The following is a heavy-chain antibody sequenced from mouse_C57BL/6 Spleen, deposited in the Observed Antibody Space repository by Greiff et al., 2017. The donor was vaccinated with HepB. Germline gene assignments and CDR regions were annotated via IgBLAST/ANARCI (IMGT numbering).Heavy chain of an antibody. Sequence: QVQLKESGAELVRPGASVTLSCKASGYTFTDYEMHWVKQTPVHGLEWIGAIDPETGGTAYNQKFKGKAILTADKSSSTAYMELRSLTSEDSAVYYCTREGFYYGPFAYWGQGTLVTVSA. CDR3: TREGFYYGPFAY. CDR2: IDPETGGT. J-gene: IGHJ3*01. CDR1: GYTFTDYE. D-gene: IGHD1-2*01. V-gene: IGHV1-15*01.